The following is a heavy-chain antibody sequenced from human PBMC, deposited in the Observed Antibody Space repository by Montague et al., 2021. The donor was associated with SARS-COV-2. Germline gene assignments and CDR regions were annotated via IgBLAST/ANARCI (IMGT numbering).Heavy chain of an antibody. Sequence: SLRLSCAASGFTFGAYGMHWVRQAPGKGLEWVSSISSSSSYIYYADSVKGRFTISRDNAKNSLYLQMNSLRAEDTAVYYCARDDFRIAAAVFDYWGQGTLVTVSS. D-gene: IGHD6-13*01. CDR1: GFTFGAYG. V-gene: IGHV3-21*01. CDR2: ISSSSSYI. CDR3: ARDDFRIAAAVFDY. J-gene: IGHJ4*02.